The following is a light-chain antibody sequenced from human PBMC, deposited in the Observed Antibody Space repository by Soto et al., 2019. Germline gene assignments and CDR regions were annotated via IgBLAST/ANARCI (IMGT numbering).Light chain of an antibody. CDR2: VNN. CDR3: QSYDSSLTGWV. Sequence: QSVLTQPPSVSGAPGRRVTLSCTGSSSNIGAGFDVHWYQHLPGTAPKLLIYVNNNRPSGVPDRFSGSKSGTSASLAITGLQAEDEADYFCQSYDSSLTGWVFGGGTKL. J-gene: IGLJ3*02. V-gene: IGLV1-40*01. CDR1: SSNIGAGFD.